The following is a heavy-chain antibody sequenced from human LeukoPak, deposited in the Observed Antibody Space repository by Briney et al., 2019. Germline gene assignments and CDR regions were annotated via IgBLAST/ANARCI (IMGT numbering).Heavy chain of an antibody. CDR2: INWNGGST. V-gene: IGHV3-20*04. CDR1: AFTFDDYG. J-gene: IGHJ6*03. D-gene: IGHD4-17*01. Sequence: GGSLRLSCAASAFTFDDYGMSWVRQAPGKGLEWVSGINWNGGSTGYADSVKGRFTISRDNAKNSLYLQMNSLKTEDTAVYYCVTESANKLRIGGYYYYMDVWGKGTTVTVSS. CDR3: VTESANKLRIGGYYYYMDV.